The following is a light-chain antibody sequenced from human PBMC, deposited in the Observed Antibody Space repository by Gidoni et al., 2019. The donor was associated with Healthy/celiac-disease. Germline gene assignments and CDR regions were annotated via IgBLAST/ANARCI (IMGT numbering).Light chain of an antibody. CDR1: QDISNY. J-gene: IGKJ2*01. CDR3: QQYDNLPYT. Sequence: DFQMTPSPSSLSASVGDRVTTTCQARQDISNYLKWYQQKPGKAPKLLIYEASSLETGVPSRFSGSGSGTDFTFTSSSLQPEGIATYYLQQYDNLPYTFGQGTKLESK. CDR2: EAS. V-gene: IGKV1-33*01.